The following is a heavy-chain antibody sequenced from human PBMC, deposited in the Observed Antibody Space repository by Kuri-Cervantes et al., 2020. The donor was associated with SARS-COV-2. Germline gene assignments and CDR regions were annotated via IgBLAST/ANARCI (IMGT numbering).Heavy chain of an antibody. CDR2: INPTVGDT. Sequence: ASVKVSCKASGYIFTSYYLHWVRQAPGQGLEWMGVINPTVGDTTYAQKFQGGVTMTRDTSTSTVYVELSSLRSEDTAVYYCAVGADTAAPNSYYYYYMDVWGKGTTVTVSS. J-gene: IGHJ6*03. D-gene: IGHD5-18*01. CDR3: AVGADTAAPNSYYYYYMDV. V-gene: IGHV1-46*01. CDR1: GYIFTSYY.